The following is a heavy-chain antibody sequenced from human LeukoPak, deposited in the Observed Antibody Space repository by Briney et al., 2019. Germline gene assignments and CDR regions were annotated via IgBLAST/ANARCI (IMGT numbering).Heavy chain of an antibody. Sequence: GGSLRLSCAASGFTFSNAWMSWVRQAPGKGLEWVSSISSSSSYIYYADSVKGRFTISRDNAKNSLYLQMNSLRAEDTAVYYCARGEEAGPFDYWGQGTLVTVSS. CDR2: ISSSSSYI. V-gene: IGHV3-21*01. CDR1: GFTFSNAW. D-gene: IGHD6-19*01. J-gene: IGHJ4*02. CDR3: ARGEEAGPFDY.